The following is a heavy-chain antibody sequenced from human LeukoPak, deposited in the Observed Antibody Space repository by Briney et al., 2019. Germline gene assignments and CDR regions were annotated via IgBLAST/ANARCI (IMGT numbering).Heavy chain of an antibody. Sequence: ASVKVSCKASGYTFTSYGISWVRQAPGQGLEWMGWISAYNGNTNYAQKLQGRVTMTTDTSTSTAYMELRSLRSDDTAVYYCAISPFGYDILTGYYIGQEYNWFDPWGQGTLVTVSS. J-gene: IGHJ5*02. D-gene: IGHD3-9*01. CDR1: GYTFTSYG. V-gene: IGHV1-18*01. CDR2: ISAYNGNT. CDR3: AISPFGYDILTGYYIGQEYNWFDP.